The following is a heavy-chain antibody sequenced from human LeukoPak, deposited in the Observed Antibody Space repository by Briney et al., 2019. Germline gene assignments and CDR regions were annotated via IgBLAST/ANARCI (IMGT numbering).Heavy chain of an antibody. D-gene: IGHD1-1*01. Sequence: PSETLSLTCAVSGGSISSTMWWSWVRQPPGKGLEWIGYIYYSGSTNYNPSLKSRVTISVDTSKNQFSLKLSSVTAADTAVYYCAREGLNGAFDIWGQGTMVTVSS. J-gene: IGHJ3*02. CDR3: AREGLNGAFDI. CDR2: IYYSGST. CDR1: GGSISSTMW. V-gene: IGHV4-4*02.